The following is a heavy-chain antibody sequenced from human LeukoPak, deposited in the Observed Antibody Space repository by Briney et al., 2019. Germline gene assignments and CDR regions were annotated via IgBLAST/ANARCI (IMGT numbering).Heavy chain of an antibody. CDR3: AKSFSGGGYYFEY. D-gene: IGHD3-10*01. CDR2: ISDSGGST. Sequence: GGSLRLSCAASGFTVSNCAMTWVRQAPGKWLEWVSGISDSGGSTYYAGSVKGRFTISRDNSKNTLYLQMNSLRAEDTAVYYCAKSFSGGGYYFEYWGQGTLVTVSS. J-gene: IGHJ4*02. V-gene: IGHV3-23*01. CDR1: GFTVSNCA.